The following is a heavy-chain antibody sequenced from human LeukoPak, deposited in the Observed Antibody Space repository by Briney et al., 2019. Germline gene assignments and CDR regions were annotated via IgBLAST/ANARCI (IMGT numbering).Heavy chain of an antibody. J-gene: IGHJ6*02. Sequence: SETLSLTCTVSGGSIGSYYWSWIRQPPGKRLEWIGYIYYSESTNYNPSLKSRVTISVDTSKNQFSLKLSSVTAADTAVYYCARDFGAGSYRYGMDVWGQGTAVTVSS. CDR3: ARDFGAGSYRYGMDV. CDR2: IYYSEST. CDR1: GGSIGSYY. V-gene: IGHV4-59*01. D-gene: IGHD3-10*01.